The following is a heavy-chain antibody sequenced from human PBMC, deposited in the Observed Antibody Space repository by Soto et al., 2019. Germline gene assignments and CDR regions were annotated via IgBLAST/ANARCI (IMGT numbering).Heavy chain of an antibody. V-gene: IGHV4-4*02. CDR1: GGSISSSNW. D-gene: IGHD3-10*01. CDR2: SYHSGST. J-gene: IGHJ5*02. CDR3: ARVALVLWFGELTLGWFDP. Sequence: QVQLQESGPGLVKPSGTLSLTCAVSGGSISSSNWWSWVRQPPGKGLEWIGESYHSGSTNYNPSPRSRVTTSVDKSKNQCSLKLSSATAADTAVYYCARVALVLWFGELTLGWFDPWGQGTLVTVSS.